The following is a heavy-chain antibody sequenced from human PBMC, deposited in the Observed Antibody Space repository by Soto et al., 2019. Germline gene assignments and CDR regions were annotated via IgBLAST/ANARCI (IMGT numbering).Heavy chain of an antibody. J-gene: IGHJ6*02. CDR3: ARGPLLVTPFSYGMDV. Sequence: HGESLKISCKGSGYSFTSYWISWVRQMPGKGLEWMGRIDPSDSYTNYSPSFQGHVTISADKSISTAYLQWSSLKASDTAMYYCARGPLLVTPFSYGMDVWGQGTTVTVSS. V-gene: IGHV5-10-1*01. CDR1: GYSFTSYW. D-gene: IGHD6-13*01. CDR2: IDPSDSYT.